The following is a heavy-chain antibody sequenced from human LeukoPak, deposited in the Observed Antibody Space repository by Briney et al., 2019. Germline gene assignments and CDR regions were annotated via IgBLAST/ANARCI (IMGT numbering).Heavy chain of an antibody. D-gene: IGHD3-10*01. CDR3: AKDLEPDYGSGRASDY. J-gene: IGHJ4*02. Sequence: PGGSLRLSCAASGFTFSSYSMNWVRQAPGKGLEWVSAISGSGGSTYYADSVKGRFTISRDNSKNTLYLQMNSLRAEDTAVYYCAKDLEPDYGSGRASDYWGQGTLVTVSS. CDR2: ISGSGGST. CDR1: GFTFSSYS. V-gene: IGHV3-23*01.